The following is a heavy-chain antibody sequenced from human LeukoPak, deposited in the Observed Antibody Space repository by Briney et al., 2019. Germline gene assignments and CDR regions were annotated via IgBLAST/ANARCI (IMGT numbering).Heavy chain of an antibody. Sequence: SETLSLTCTVSGDSVTNTRYYWGWIRQPPGKGLEWIGTIYYTGDTYYNPSLKSRVTISVDTSNDQFSLELTSVTAADTAVYYCARESSVTATYWGQGTLVIVSS. CDR3: ARESSVTATY. D-gene: IGHD2-15*01. J-gene: IGHJ4*02. CDR1: GDSVTNTRYY. CDR2: IYYTGDT. V-gene: IGHV4-39*07.